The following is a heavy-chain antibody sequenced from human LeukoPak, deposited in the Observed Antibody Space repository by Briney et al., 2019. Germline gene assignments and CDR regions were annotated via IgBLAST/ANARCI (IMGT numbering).Heavy chain of an antibody. CDR2: LYYSGST. V-gene: IGHV4-39*07. CDR3: ARVTILGGMDV. D-gene: IGHD3-3*01. CDR1: GGSITNNNYY. Sequence: SETLSLTCTVSGGSITNNNYYWDWIRQPPGKGLEWIGDLYYSGSTHYNPSLKSRLTISVDTSQNQFSLKLNSVTAADTAVYYCARVTILGGMDVWGQGTTVTVSS. J-gene: IGHJ6*02.